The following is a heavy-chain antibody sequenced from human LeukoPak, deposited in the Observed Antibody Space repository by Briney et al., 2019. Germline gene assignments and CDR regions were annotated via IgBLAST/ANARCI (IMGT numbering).Heavy chain of an antibody. V-gene: IGHV3-7*01. J-gene: IGHJ4*02. Sequence: GGSLRLSCAASGFTFSSYWMSWVRQAPGKGLEWVANIKQDGSEKYYVDSVKGRFTISRDNAKNSLYLQMNSLRAEDTAVYYCARASRHYYDSSGYYVVAYFDYWGQGTLVTVSS. CDR1: GFTFSSYW. D-gene: IGHD3-22*01. CDR2: IKQDGSEK. CDR3: ARASRHYYDSSGYYVVAYFDY.